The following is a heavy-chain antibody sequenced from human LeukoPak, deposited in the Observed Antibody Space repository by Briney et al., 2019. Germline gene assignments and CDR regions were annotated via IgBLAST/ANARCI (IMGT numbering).Heavy chain of an antibody. CDR3: ARSPPQLRRFDY. CDR2: INHSGST. D-gene: IGHD3-10*01. V-gene: IGHV4-34*01. Sequence: SETPSLTCAVYGGSFSGYYWSWIRQPPGKGLEWIGEINHSGSTNYNPSLKSRVTISVDTSKNQFSLKLSSVTAADTAVYYCARSPPQLRRFDYWGQGTLVTVSS. J-gene: IGHJ4*02. CDR1: GGSFSGYY.